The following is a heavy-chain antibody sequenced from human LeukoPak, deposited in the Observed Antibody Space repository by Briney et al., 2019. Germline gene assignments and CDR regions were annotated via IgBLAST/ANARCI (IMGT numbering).Heavy chain of an antibody. D-gene: IGHD3-22*01. CDR3: ARDRHYDTSGADY. J-gene: IGHJ4*02. CDR2: IYYSGST. CDR1: GGSITNANYY. Sequence: PSETLPLTCTVSGGSITNANYYWGWIRQPPGKGLEWIGIIYYSGSTYYNPSLKSRVTLSVDTSKNQFSLKLTSVTAADTAVYYCARDRHYDTSGADYWGQGTLVTVSS. V-gene: IGHV4-39*07.